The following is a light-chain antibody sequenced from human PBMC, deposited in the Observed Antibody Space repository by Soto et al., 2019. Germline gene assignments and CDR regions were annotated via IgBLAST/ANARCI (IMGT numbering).Light chain of an antibody. CDR1: QSVSSIY. V-gene: IGKV3-20*01. CDR2: GAS. Sequence: EIVLTQSPGTLSLSPGERATLSCRASQSVSSIYLAWYQQKPGQAPRLLIYGASSRATGIPDRFSGSGSGTDFTLTISRLEPEDFAVYYCQQYGSSPGTFGQGTKVEIK. J-gene: IGKJ1*01. CDR3: QQYGSSPGT.